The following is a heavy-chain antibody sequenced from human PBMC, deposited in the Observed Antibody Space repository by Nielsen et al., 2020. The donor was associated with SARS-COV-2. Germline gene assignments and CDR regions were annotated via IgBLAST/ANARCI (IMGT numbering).Heavy chain of an antibody. CDR3: ARTHDYYDSSRLDY. CDR2: IYYSGST. J-gene: IGHJ4*02. V-gene: IGHV4-28*01. D-gene: IGHD3-22*01. Sequence: SETLSLTCAVSGYSISSSNWWGWIRQPPGKGLEWIGYIYYSGSTYYNPSLKGRVTMSVDTSKNQFSLKLSSVTAVDTAVYYCARTHDYYDSSRLDYWGQGTLVTVSS. CDR1: GYSISSSNW.